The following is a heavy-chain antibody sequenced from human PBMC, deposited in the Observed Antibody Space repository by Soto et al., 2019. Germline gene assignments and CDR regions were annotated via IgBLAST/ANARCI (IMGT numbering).Heavy chain of an antibody. J-gene: IGHJ5*02. D-gene: IGHD6-13*01. CDR1: GFTFSSYY. CDR3: ARGRSIAAAGTPFNWFDP. CDR2: IGTAGDT. V-gene: IGHV3-13*04. Sequence: GGSLRLSCAASGFTFSSYYMHWVRQATGKGLEWVSAIGTAGDTYYPGSVKGRFTISRENAKNSLYLQMNSLRAGDTAVYYCARGRSIAAAGTPFNWFDPWGQGTLVTVSS.